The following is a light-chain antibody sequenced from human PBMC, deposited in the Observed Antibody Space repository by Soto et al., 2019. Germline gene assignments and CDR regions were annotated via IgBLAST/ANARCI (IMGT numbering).Light chain of an antibody. CDR1: NIGSKS. V-gene: IGLV3-21*03. CDR2: DDS. CDR3: QVWDSSSDHRYV. J-gene: IGLJ1*01. Sequence: SYGLTLPASVSEAQGRKARITCGGKNIGSKSVHWYPQKPGQAPVLVVYDDSDRPSGIPERFSGSNSGNTATLTISRVEAGDEADYYCQVWDSSSDHRYVFGTGTKVTVL.